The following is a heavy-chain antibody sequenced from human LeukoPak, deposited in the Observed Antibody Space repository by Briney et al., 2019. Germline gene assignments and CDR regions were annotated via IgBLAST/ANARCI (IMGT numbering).Heavy chain of an antibody. CDR1: GFTISGYW. V-gene: IGHV3-7*01. D-gene: IGHD1-26*01. J-gene: IGHJ4*02. CDR2: IKEDGSER. CDR3: ARDEKTWYSGSKGYFDS. Sequence: GGSLRLSCAASGFTISGYWMSWVRQAPGKGLEWVANIKEDGSERYYVDSVRGRFTISRDNNQNSVYLQINSLRAGDTAVCYCARDEKTWYSGSKGYFDSWGQGTLVQVSS.